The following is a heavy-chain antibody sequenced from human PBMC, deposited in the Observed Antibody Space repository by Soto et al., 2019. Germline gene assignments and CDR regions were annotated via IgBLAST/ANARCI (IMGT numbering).Heavy chain of an antibody. J-gene: IGHJ6*02. Sequence: QVQLVQSGAEVKKPGSSVKVSCKASGGTFSSYAISWVRQAPGQGLEWMGGITPIFGTANYAQKFQGRGTITADESTSTAYMELSSLRSEDTAVYYCARDRRIQLGMDVWGQGTTVTVSS. D-gene: IGHD5-18*01. CDR3: ARDRRIQLGMDV. CDR2: ITPIFGTA. CDR1: GGTFSSYA. V-gene: IGHV1-69*01.